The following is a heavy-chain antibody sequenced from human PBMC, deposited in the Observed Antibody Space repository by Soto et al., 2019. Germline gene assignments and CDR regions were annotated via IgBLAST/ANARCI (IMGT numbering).Heavy chain of an antibody. V-gene: IGHV5-51*01. CDR2: IYPGDSET. D-gene: IGHD5-18*01. J-gene: IGHJ4*02. Sequence: GESLKISCNASGYSFANYWIGWVCQKPGKGLEWMGVIYPGDSETTYSPSFEGQVIISVDRSRGTAFLEWGSLKASDTAMYYCARPGAPTDTVVYDFWGQGTQVTVYS. CDR1: GYSFANYW. CDR3: ARPGAPTDTVVYDF.